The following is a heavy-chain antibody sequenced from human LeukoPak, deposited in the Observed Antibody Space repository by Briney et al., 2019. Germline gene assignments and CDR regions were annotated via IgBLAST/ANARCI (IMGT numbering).Heavy chain of an antibody. CDR1: GGSVSSGNYY. Sequence: PSETLSLTCTVSGGSVSSGNYYWNWIRQSPGKGLEWIGNIYNSGSTNYNPSLKNRVSISVGTSNNQFSLRLSSVTAADTAVYYCARVGGTMHYWGQGTLVTVSS. V-gene: IGHV4-61*01. D-gene: IGHD4-23*01. J-gene: IGHJ4*02. CDR3: ARVGGTMHY. CDR2: IYNSGST.